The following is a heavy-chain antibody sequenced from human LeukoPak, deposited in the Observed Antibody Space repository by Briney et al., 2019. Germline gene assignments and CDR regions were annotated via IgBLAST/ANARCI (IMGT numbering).Heavy chain of an antibody. CDR3: ARVGRDGYKDY. CDR2: IRIKANSHTT. V-gene: IGHV3-72*01. Sequence: GGFLRLSCAASGFTFSSYAMSWVRQAPGKGLEWVGRIRIKANSHTTEYAASVKGRFTISRDDSKNSLYLQMNSLKTEDTAVYYCARVGRDGYKDYWGQGTLV. J-gene: IGHJ4*02. CDR1: GFTFSSYA. D-gene: IGHD5-24*01.